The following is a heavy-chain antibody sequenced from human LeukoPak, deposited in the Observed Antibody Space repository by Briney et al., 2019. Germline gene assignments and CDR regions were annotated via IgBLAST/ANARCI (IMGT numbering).Heavy chain of an antibody. V-gene: IGHV1-18*01. CDR2: ISAYNGNT. J-gene: IGHJ5*02. CDR3: ARGSDYSSPFGWSDP. D-gene: IGHD6-6*01. CDR1: GYTFTNYG. Sequence: ASVKVSCKASGYTFTNYGINWVRQAPGQGLEWMGWISAYNGNTNYAQKLQGRVTMTTDTSTSTAYMEMRSLKSDDTAVYYCARGSDYSSPFGWSDPWGQGTLVTVSS.